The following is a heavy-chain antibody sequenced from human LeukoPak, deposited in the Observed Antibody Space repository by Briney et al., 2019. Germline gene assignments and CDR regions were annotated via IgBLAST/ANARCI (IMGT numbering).Heavy chain of an antibody. V-gene: IGHV3-30*18. CDR2: ISYDGSNK. J-gene: IGHJ6*02. CDR3: AKRIAAAGYYYGMDV. Sequence: PGGSLRLSCAASGFTFSSYGMHWVRQAPGKGLEWVAVISYDGSNKYYADSVKGRFTISRDNSKNTLYLQMNSLRAEDTAVYYCAKRIAAAGYYYGMDVWGQGTTVTVSS. CDR1: GFTFSSYG. D-gene: IGHD6-13*01.